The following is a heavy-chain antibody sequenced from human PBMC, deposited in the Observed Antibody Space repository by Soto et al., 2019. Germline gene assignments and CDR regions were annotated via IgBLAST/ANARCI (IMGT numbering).Heavy chain of an antibody. CDR2: IDWDDDK. V-gene: IGHV2-70*11. CDR1: GFSLSTSGMC. D-gene: IGHD4-17*01. CDR3: ARDHGIAVTTAVLFGKYYYYYYMDV. J-gene: IGHJ6*03. Sequence: ESGPTLVNPTQTLTLTCTFSGFSLSTSGMCVSWIRQPPGKALEWLARIDWDDDKYYSTSLKTRLTISKDTSKNQVVLTMTNMDPVDTATYYCARDHGIAVTTAVLFGKYYYYYYMDVWGKGTTVTVSS.